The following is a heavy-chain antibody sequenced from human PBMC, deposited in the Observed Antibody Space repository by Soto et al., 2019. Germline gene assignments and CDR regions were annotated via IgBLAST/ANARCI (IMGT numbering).Heavy chain of an antibody. CDR3: ASLETGVVVAATDAFDI. Sequence: GESLKISCAASGFTFSSYWMHWVRQAPGKGLVWVSRINSDGSSTSYADSVKGRFTISRDNAKNTLYLHMNSLRAEDTAVYYCASLETGVVVAATDAFDIWGQGTMVTVSS. J-gene: IGHJ3*02. CDR1: GFTFSSYW. V-gene: IGHV3-74*01. CDR2: INSDGSST. D-gene: IGHD2-15*01.